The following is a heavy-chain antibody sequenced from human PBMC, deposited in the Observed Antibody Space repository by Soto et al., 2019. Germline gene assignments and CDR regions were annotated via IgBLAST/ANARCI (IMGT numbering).Heavy chain of an antibody. Sequence: MQLVESGGDLVQPGGSLKLSCVGSGYTFSDHYMDWVRQAPGKGLEWVGRIRNRGGGYITQYAASVRGRFTVSRDDSKDSLYLQMTSLKIEDTAVYYCSRAAYGHCFDIWGQGTVVTVSS. CDR1: GYTFSDHY. CDR2: IRNRGGGYIT. V-gene: IGHV3-72*01. J-gene: IGHJ3*02. D-gene: IGHD4-17*01. CDR3: SRAAYGHCFDI.